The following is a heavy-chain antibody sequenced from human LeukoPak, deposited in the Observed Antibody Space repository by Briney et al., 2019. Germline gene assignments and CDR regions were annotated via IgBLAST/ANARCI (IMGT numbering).Heavy chain of an antibody. CDR1: GGSISSSSYY. Sequence: SETLSLTCTVSGGSISSSSYYWGWIRQPPGKGLEWIGSIYYSGSTYYNPSLKSRVTISVDTSKNQFSLKLSSVTAADTAVYYCAREAEAADYYYYYMDVWGKGTTVTISS. J-gene: IGHJ6*03. V-gene: IGHV4-39*07. CDR2: IYYSGST. CDR3: AREAEAADYYYYYMDV. D-gene: IGHD6-13*01.